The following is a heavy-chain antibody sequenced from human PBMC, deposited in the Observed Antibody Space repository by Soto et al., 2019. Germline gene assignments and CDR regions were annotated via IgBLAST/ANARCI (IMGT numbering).Heavy chain of an antibody. CDR3: ARDRSFALVVWSPSDSYGMDV. CDR2: ISTSNGYT. Sequence: ASVKVSCKASGYSFSTYGISWVRQAPGQGLEWMGWISTSNGYTNYAQKFQGRVSMTTDTSTNTAYMEVRSRRSDATASYFCARDRSFALVVWSPSDSYGMDVWGQGTAVTVSS. J-gene: IGHJ6*02. D-gene: IGHD2-21*01. CDR1: GYSFSTYG. V-gene: IGHV1-18*01.